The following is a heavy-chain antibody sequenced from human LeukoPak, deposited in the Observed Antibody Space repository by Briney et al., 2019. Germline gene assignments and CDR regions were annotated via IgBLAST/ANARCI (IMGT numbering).Heavy chain of an antibody. CDR1: GYTFTGYF. V-gene: IGHV1-2*02. Sequence: ASVKVSCKASGYTFTGYFMHWVRQAPGQGLEWMGWINPNSGGTNYAQKFQGRVTMTRDTSISTAYMGLSRLRSDDTAVYYCASSIVYCSSTSCYFNWGQGTLVTVSS. CDR2: INPNSGGT. CDR3: ASSIVYCSSTSCYFN. D-gene: IGHD2-2*01. J-gene: IGHJ4*02.